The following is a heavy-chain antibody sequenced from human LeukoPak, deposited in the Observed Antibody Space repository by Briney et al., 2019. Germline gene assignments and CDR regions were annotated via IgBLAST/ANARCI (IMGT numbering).Heavy chain of an antibody. CDR3: ASVRAVAGLDY. CDR1: GASVNSGSSY. D-gene: IGHD6-19*01. CDR2: IYYSGST. J-gene: IGHJ4*02. V-gene: IGHV4-61*01. Sequence: SETLSLTCTVSGASVNSGSSYWSWIRQPPGKRLEWIGYIYYSGSTNYNPSLKSRVTISVDTSKNQFSLKLSSVTAADTAVYYCASVRAVAGLDYWGQGTLVAVSS.